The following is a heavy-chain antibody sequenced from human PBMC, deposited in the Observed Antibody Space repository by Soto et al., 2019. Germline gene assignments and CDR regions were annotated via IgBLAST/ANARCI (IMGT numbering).Heavy chain of an antibody. J-gene: IGHJ4*01. D-gene: IGHD3-22*01. V-gene: IGHV3-48*02. CDR3: VRGLIRVVTLPDY. CDR2: ISSSLTTT. Sequence: EVQLVESGGGLVQPGGSLRLSCVASGFTFSRYDMHWVXQAPGKGLEWISYISSSLTTTYYADSVQGRFTISRDNVKNSLHLHMNNLRDEDTAVYFCVRGLIRVVTLPDYWGHGTLVTVSS. CDR1: GFTFSRYD.